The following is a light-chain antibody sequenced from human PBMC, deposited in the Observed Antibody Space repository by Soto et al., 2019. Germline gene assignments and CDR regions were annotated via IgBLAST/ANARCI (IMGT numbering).Light chain of an antibody. J-gene: IGKJ4*01. V-gene: IGKV1-9*01. CDR2: AAS. CDR3: QQLNSYPLLT. CDR1: QGISSY. Sequence: DIQLTQSTSFLSASVGDRVTITWRASQGISSYLAWYQQKPGKAPKLLIYAASTLQSGVPSRFSGSGSGTEFTLTISSLQPEDVATYYCQQLNSYPLLTFGGGTKVDI.